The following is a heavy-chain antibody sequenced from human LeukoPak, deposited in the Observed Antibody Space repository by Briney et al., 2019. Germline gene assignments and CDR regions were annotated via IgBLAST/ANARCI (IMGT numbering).Heavy chain of an antibody. Sequence: GASVKVSCKASGGTSNSHAISWVRQAPGQGLEWMGRIIPNLGTTNRAQNFQDRVTLTADKSTNTAYMELTSLTSDDTAVYYCATTNDGGGYQWGDFFDFWGQGTLVTLSS. J-gene: IGHJ4*02. CDR3: ATTNDGGGYQWGDFFDF. CDR2: IIPNLGTT. D-gene: IGHD3-22*01. CDR1: GGTSNSHA. V-gene: IGHV1-69*04.